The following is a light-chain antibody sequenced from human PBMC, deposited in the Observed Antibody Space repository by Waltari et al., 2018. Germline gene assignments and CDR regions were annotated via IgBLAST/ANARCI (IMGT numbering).Light chain of an antibody. CDR2: DTS. J-gene: IGKJ2*01. Sequence: EIVLTQSPAIVSLSPGERATLSCRASQSVSFFLAWYQQKPGQGPRLLIFDTSNRATGIPARFSGGGSGTDFTLTISSLEPEDFAIYYCQQYNNWPPIYTFGQGTKLDIK. V-gene: IGKV3-11*01. CDR3: QQYNNWPPIYT. CDR1: QSVSFF.